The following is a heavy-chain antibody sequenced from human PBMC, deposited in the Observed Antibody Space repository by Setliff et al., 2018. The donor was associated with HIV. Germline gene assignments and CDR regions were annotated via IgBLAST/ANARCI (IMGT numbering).Heavy chain of an antibody. CDR3: ARSPRLRGGHNWFDP. CDR1: GGSISNNF. CDR2: IYYSGCT. J-gene: IGHJ5*02. Sequence: SETLSLTCTVSGGSISNNFWSWIRQPPGKGLEWIGYIYYSGCTNYNPSLKSRVTISVDTSKNQFSLKLSSVTAADTAVYYCARSPRLRGGHNWFDPWGQGTLVTVSS. V-gene: IGHV4-59*08. D-gene: IGHD4-17*01.